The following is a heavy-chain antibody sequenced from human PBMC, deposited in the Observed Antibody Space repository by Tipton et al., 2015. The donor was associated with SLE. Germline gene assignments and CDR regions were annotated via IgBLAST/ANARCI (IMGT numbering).Heavy chain of an antibody. CDR3: ARGGAGAFDI. J-gene: IGHJ3*02. Sequence: TLSLTCTVSGESITIGGYYWSWIRQAAGKGLEWIGHSHSSGTTKYSPSLQSRVTMSIDTSKNQFSLKLSSVTAADTAVYYCARGGAGAFDIWGQGTMVTVSS. CDR1: GESITIGGYY. D-gene: IGHD6-25*01. V-gene: IGHV4-61*09. CDR2: SHSSGTT.